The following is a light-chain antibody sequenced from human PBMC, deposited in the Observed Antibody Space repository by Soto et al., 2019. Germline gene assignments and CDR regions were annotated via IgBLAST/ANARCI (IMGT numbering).Light chain of an antibody. J-gene: IGKJ1*01. Sequence: DVVMTQSPLSLPVTLGQPASISCRSSQSLIHSDGNTYLNWFQQRPGQSPRRLICEVSDRDSGVPDRLSCSRSGTEFTLKIIRVEAEDVGVYYCIQGTPWPWTFGPGTEVEI. CDR3: IQGTPWPWT. CDR1: QSLIHSDGNTY. CDR2: EVS. V-gene: IGKV2-30*02.